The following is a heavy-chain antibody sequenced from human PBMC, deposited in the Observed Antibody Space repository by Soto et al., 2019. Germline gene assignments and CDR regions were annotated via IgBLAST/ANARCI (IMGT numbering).Heavy chain of an antibody. CDR3: ARGDGDYYDGNGYLGRH. Sequence: EVQLVESGGGIVQPGGSLRLYCAASGFTFSSYWMHWVRQAPGKGLVWVSRINSDGSRTSYADSAKGRFTISRDNAKNTVYLQMNSLRAEDTAVYYCARGDGDYYDGNGYLGRHWGQGTLVTVSS. CDR1: GFTFSSYW. D-gene: IGHD3-22*01. CDR2: INSDGSRT. V-gene: IGHV3-74*01. J-gene: IGHJ4*02.